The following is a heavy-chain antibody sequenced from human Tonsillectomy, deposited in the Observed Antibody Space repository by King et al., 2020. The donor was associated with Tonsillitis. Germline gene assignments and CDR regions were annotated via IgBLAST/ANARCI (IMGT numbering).Heavy chain of an antibody. J-gene: IGHJ3*02. Sequence: VQLGESGVGLVQPGRSLRLSCAASGFHLDYYAMHLFRQAPGKGLEWVSGIGWNSGSIWYEDSVKGRFTISRDNAKNSLYLQMNSLRAEDTALYYCAKDMSTGYCTNGVCFFGAFDIWGQGTMITVSS. CDR3: AKDMSTGYCTNGVCFFGAFDI. D-gene: IGHD2-8*01. CDR1: GFHLDYYA. V-gene: IGHV3-9*01. CDR2: IGWNSGSI.